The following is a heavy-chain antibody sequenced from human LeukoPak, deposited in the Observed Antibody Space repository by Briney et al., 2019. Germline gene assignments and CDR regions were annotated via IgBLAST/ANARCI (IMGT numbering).Heavy chain of an antibody. CDR3: ARDHYYDSSGYYYSSYYYMDV. V-gene: IGHV4-4*07. J-gene: IGHJ6*03. Sequence: KTSETLSLTCTVSGGSISNYYWSWIRQPAGKGLEWIGRIYTSGSTNYNPSLKSRVTISVDTSKNQFSLKLSSVTAADTAVYYCARDHYYDSSGYYYSSYYYMDVWGKGTTVTVSS. CDR2: IYTSGST. CDR1: GGSISNYY. D-gene: IGHD3-22*01.